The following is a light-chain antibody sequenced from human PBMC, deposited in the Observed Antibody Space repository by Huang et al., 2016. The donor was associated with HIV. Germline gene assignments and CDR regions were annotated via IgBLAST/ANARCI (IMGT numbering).Light chain of an antibody. Sequence: DIVMTQSPDSLAVSLGERATINCKSSQSVLYTSNTKNYLAWYQQKAGQPPKVLIYWASTRESGVPDRFSGSGSGTDFTLTISSLQAEDVAVYYCQQYYDTPLTFGGGTKVEIK. J-gene: IGKJ4*01. V-gene: IGKV4-1*01. CDR1: QSVLYTSNTKNY. CDR2: WAS. CDR3: QQYYDTPLT.